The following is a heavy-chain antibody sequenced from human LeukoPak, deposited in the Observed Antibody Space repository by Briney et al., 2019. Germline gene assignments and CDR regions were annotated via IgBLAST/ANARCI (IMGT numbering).Heavy chain of an antibody. J-gene: IGHJ5*02. V-gene: IGHV4-4*02. CDR3: ARVREGRFDP. Sequence: SETLSLTCAVSGGSISSSNWWSWVRQPPGKGLEWIGEIYHSGSTYYNPSLKSRVTISVDTSKNQFSLKLSSVTAADTAVYYCARVREGRFDPWGQGTLVTVSS. D-gene: IGHD3-10*01. CDR2: IYHSGST. CDR1: GGSISSSNW.